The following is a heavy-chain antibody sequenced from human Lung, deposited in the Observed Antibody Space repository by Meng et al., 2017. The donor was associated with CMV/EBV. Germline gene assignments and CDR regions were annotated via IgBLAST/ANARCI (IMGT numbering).Heavy chain of an antibody. CDR1: RGTMSSGGYC. CDR3: ARQAPDNYFDT. J-gene: IGHJ5*02. Sequence: SGSRGTMSSGGYCWSWIRQHPEKGLEWIGYTYSDGTAHYNPSLRSRISISVDTSKKQFYLKLDSVTAADTAVYYCARQAPDNYFDTWGQGALVTVSS. CDR2: TYSDGTA. V-gene: IGHV4-31*03.